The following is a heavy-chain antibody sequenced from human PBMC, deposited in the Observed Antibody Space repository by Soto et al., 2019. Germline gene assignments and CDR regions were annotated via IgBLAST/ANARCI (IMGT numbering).Heavy chain of an antibody. D-gene: IGHD3-10*01. J-gene: IGHJ4*02. CDR2: ISGGGDTT. Sequence: EVQLLESGGGLVQPGGSLRLSCAASGFTFNNYAMTWVRQAPGKGLEWVSAISGGGDTTSYADSVKGRFTVSRDGSKNTLYLQMSSLRAEDTALYYCAKGRGGSGSLTPRVVFWGQGTLVTVFS. CDR1: GFTFNNYA. CDR3: AKGRGGSGSLTPRVVF. V-gene: IGHV3-23*01.